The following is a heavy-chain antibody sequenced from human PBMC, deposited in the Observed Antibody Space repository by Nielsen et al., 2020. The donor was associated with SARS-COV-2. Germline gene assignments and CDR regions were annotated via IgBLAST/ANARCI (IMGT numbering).Heavy chain of an antibody. D-gene: IGHD3-3*01. CDR3: ARGHVLRFLEWLGAAWFDP. Sequence: WIRQSPSRGLEWLGRTYYRSKWFNEYDVSVKSRLTLNPDTSKNQFSLKLSSVTAADTAVYYCARGHVLRFLEWLGAAWFDPWGQGTLVTVSS. V-gene: IGHV6-1*01. CDR2: TYYRSKWFN. J-gene: IGHJ5*02.